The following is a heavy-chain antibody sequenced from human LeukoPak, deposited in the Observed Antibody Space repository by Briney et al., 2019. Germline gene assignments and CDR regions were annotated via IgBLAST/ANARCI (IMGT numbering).Heavy chain of an antibody. CDR3: AKGGAYRFLEWFRFDY. J-gene: IGHJ4*02. V-gene: IGHV4-39*01. Sequence: SETLSLTCTVSGVSISSSNSYWGWIRQPPGKGLEWIGSIYYSGNTYYNASLKSQVSISIDTSKNQFSLRLTSVTAADTAVYYCAKGGAYRFLEWFRFDYWGQGTLVTVSS. D-gene: IGHD3-3*01. CDR2: IYYSGNT. CDR1: GVSISSSNSY.